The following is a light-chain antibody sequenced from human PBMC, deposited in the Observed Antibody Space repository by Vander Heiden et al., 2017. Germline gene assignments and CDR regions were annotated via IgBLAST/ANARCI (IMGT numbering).Light chain of an antibody. CDR2: KAS. Sequence: DIQMTQSPSTLSAYVGDRVTITCRASQSISSWLAWYQQKPGKAPKLLIYKASSLESGVPSRFSGSGSGTEFTLTISSLQPDDFATYYCQQYNSYSPITFGQGTRLEIK. V-gene: IGKV1-5*03. CDR1: QSISSW. J-gene: IGKJ5*01. CDR3: QQYNSYSPIT.